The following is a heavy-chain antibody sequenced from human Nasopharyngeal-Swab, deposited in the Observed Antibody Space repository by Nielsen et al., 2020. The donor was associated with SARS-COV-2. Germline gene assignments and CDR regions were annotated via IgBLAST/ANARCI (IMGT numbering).Heavy chain of an antibody. CDR3: ARRVARAPRHEGNYYYGMDV. D-gene: IGHD3-10*01. CDR2: IYYSGST. J-gene: IGHJ6*02. V-gene: IGHV4-39*01. Sequence: RQTPGKGLEWMGRIYYSGSTYYNPSLKSRVTISVDTSKNQFSLTLSSVTAADTAVYYYARRVARAPRHEGNYYYGMDVWGQGTTVTVSS.